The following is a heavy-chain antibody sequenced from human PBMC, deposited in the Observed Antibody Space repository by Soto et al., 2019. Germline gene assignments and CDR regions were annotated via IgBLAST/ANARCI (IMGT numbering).Heavy chain of an antibody. V-gene: IGHV3-23*01. CDR1: GFTFSSYA. CDR2: ISGSGGST. D-gene: IGHD3-10*01. J-gene: IGHJ4*02. Sequence: GGSLRLSCAASGFTFSSYAMSWVRQAPGKGLEWVSAISGSGGSTYYADSVKGRFTISRDNSKNTLYLQMNSLRAEDTAVYYCVKDVPMVRGVIRDLYYFDYWGQGTLVTVSS. CDR3: VKDVPMVRGVIRDLYYFDY.